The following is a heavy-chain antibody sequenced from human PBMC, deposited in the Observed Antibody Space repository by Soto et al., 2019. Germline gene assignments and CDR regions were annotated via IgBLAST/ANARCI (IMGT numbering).Heavy chain of an antibody. CDR3: AIVLRGYRNAIALNWFDP. Sequence: QVQLQESGQGLVKPSQTLSLTCTVSGGSISSGGYYWSWIRQHPGKGPEWIGYIYYSGSTYYNPSPKSRVTISVDTSKNQFSLMLSSVTAADTAVYYCAIVLRGYRNAIALNWFDPWGQGTLVTVSS. CDR1: GGSISSGGYY. CDR2: IYYSGST. V-gene: IGHV4-31*03. J-gene: IGHJ5*02. D-gene: IGHD5-18*01.